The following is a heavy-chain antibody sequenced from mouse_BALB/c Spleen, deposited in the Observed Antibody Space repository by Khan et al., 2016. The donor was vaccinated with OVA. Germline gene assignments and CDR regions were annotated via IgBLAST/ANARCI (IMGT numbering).Heavy chain of an antibody. CDR2: INPTSGYT. J-gene: IGHJ2*01. CDR1: GYTFTTYW. CDR3: TRDRIDY. V-gene: IGHV1-7*01. Sequence: QMQLEESGAELAKPGASVKMSCKASGYTFTTYWMHWVKQRPGQGLEWIGYINPTSGYTDYNEKFKDRATLSADKSSSTAYMHLSSLTSEDSAVYYCTRDRIDYWGQGTTLTVSS.